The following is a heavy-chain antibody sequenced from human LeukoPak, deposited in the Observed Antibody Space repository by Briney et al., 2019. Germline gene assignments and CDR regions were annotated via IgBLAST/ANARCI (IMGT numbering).Heavy chain of an antibody. CDR2: ISAYNGNT. CDR1: GYTFTSYG. V-gene: IGHV1-18*01. CDR3: ARVTDLIVVVPAAPPDY. D-gene: IGHD2-2*01. Sequence: ASVKVSCKASGYTFTSYGISWVRQAPGQGLEWMGWISAYNGNTNYAQKLQGRVTMTTDTSTSTAYMELRSLRSDDTAVYYCARVTDLIVVVPAAPPDYWGQGTLVTVSS. J-gene: IGHJ4*02.